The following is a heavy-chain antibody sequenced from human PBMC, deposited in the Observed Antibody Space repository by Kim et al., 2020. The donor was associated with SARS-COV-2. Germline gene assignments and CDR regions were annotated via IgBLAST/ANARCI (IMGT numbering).Heavy chain of an antibody. D-gene: IGHD4-17*01. Sequence: SETLSLTCAVSGGSISSSNWWSWVRQPPGKGLEWIGEIYHSGSTNYNPSLKSRVTISVDKSKNQFSLKLSSVTAADTAVYYCARGRGTVTTYNWFDPWGQGTLVTVSS. J-gene: IGHJ5*02. CDR1: GGSISSSNW. CDR3: ARGRGTVTTYNWFDP. V-gene: IGHV4-4*02. CDR2: IYHSGST.